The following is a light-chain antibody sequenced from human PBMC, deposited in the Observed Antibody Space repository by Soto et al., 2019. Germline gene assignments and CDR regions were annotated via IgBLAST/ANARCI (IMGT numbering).Light chain of an antibody. V-gene: IGLV2-14*03. Sequence: QSALTQPASVSVSPGQSITIYCTGTSSDIGAYNFVSWYQQHPGKAPKLMLYDANIRPSGVSNRFSGSKSGNTASLTISGLQAEDEADYYFNSLTPSTTMIFGGGTKLPVL. J-gene: IGLJ2*01. CDR1: SSDIGAYNF. CDR3: NSLTPSTTMI. CDR2: DAN.